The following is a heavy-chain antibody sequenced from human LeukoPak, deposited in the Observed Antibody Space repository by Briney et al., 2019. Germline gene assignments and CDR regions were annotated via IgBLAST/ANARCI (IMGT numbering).Heavy chain of an antibody. CDR1: GFTFSSYS. V-gene: IGHV3-48*01. J-gene: IGHJ4*02. CDR3: ARGARDGYNSYVLDY. D-gene: IGHD5-24*01. Sequence: PGGSLRLSCAASGFTFSSYSMNWVRQAPGKGLEWVSYISSSSSTIYYADSVKGRFTISRDNAKNSLYLQMNSLRAEDTAVYYCARGARDGYNSYVLDYWGQGTLVTVSS. CDR2: ISSSSSTI.